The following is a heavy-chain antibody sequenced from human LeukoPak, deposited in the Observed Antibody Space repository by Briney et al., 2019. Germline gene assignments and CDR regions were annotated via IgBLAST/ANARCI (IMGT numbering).Heavy chain of an antibody. V-gene: IGHV4-34*01. J-gene: IGHJ3*02. CDR2: INHSGST. D-gene: IGHD4/OR15-4a*01. CDR1: GGSFSDYY. CDR3: ATLRTIKPGVKDAFDI. Sequence: PSETLSLTCAVSGGSFSDYYWSWIRQPPGKGLEWIGEINHSGSTNHKPSLKSRVTISLDTSKSQFSLKLSSVTAADTAVYYCATLRTIKPGVKDAFDIWGQGTLVTVSS.